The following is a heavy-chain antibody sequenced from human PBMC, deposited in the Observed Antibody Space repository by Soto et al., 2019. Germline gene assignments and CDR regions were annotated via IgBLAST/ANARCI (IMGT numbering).Heavy chain of an antibody. D-gene: IGHD3-10*01. J-gene: IGHJ4*02. CDR1: GFTFSSYA. Sequence: QVQLVESGGGVVQPGRSLRLSCAASGFTFSSYAMHWVRQAPGKGLEWVAVISYDGGNKYYADSVKGRFTISRDNSKNTLFLKINSLRADDTAVYYCARPDYGSGSYPDYWGQGTLVTVSS. CDR3: ARPDYGSGSYPDY. CDR2: ISYDGGNK. V-gene: IGHV3-30-3*01.